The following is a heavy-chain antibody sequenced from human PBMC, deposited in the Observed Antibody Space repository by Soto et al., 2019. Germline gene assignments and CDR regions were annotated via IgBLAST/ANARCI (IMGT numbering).Heavy chain of an antibody. CDR1: GFTFSSYA. D-gene: IGHD3-22*01. CDR2: ISYDGSNK. CDR3: ARDSNYYDSSGYWAGDAFDI. V-gene: IGHV3-30-3*01. Sequence: QVQLVESGGAVVQPGRSLRLSCAASGFTFSSYAMHWVRQAPGKGLEWVAVISYDGSNKYYADSVKGRFTISRDNSKNTLYLQMNSLIAEDTAVYYCARDSNYYDSSGYWAGDAFDIWGQGTMVTVSS. J-gene: IGHJ3*02.